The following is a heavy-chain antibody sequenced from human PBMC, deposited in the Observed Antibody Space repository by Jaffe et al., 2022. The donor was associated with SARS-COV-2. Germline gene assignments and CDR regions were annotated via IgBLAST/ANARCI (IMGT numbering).Heavy chain of an antibody. D-gene: IGHD3-22*01. Sequence: QVQLQESGPGLVKPSQTLSLTCTVSGGSISSGDYYWSWIRQPPGKGLEWIGYIYYSGSTYYNPSLKSRVTISVDTSKNQFSLKLSSVTAADTAVYYCARERYYYDSSGFYGMDVWGQGTTVTVSS. CDR2: IYYSGST. V-gene: IGHV4-30-4*01. J-gene: IGHJ6*02. CDR3: ARERYYYDSSGFYGMDV. CDR1: GGSISSGDYY.